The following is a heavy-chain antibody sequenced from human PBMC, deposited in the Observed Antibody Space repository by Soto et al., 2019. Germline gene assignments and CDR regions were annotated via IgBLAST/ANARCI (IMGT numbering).Heavy chain of an antibody. J-gene: IGHJ6*02. CDR3: AKDMVGLVPAAPSLQYYYYYGMDV. CDR2: ISGSGGST. D-gene: IGHD2-2*01. CDR1: GFTFSSYA. Sequence: GGSLRLSCAASGFTFSSYAMSWVRQGPGKGLEWVSAISGSGGSTYYADSVKGRFTISRDNSKNTLYLQMNSLRAEDTAVYYCAKDMVGLVPAAPSLQYYYYYGMDVWGQGTTVTVSS. V-gene: IGHV3-23*01.